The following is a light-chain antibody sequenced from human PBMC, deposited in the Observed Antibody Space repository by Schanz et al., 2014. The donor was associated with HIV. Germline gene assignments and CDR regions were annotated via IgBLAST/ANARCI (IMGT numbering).Light chain of an antibody. CDR1: QSLLHSNGNTY. Sequence: ILLTQTPLSSPVTLGQPASISCKSSQSLLHSNGNTYLSWLHQRPGQPPRLLIYRVSKRFSGVPDRFSGSGAGTDFTLKISRVEAEDVGVYYCMQATQFPPLTFGGGTKLEIK. CDR3: MQATQFPPLT. J-gene: IGKJ4*01. CDR2: RVS. V-gene: IGKV2-24*01.